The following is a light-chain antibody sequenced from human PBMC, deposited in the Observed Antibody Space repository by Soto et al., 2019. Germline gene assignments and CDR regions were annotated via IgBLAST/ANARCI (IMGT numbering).Light chain of an antibody. CDR3: SSYTSSSTPYV. Sequence: QSVLTQPASVSGSPGQSITMSFTGTSSDVGGYNYVSCYQQHPGKAPKLMIYEVSNRPSGVSNRFSGSKSGNTASLTISGLPAEDEADYYCSSYTSSSTPYVFGTGTKVTVL. V-gene: IGLV2-14*01. CDR1: SSDVGGYNY. J-gene: IGLJ1*01. CDR2: EVS.